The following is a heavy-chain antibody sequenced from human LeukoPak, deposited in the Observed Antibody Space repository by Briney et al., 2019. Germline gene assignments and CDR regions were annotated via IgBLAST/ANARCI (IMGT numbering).Heavy chain of an antibody. D-gene: IGHD2-15*01. Sequence: GGSLRLSCAASGFTFSSYWMHWVRQAPGKGLVWVSRVNTDGSSTTYADSVKGRFTISRDNAKNTLYLQMNSLRAEDTAVYYCARAGYCSGGSCYSPNHYYGMDVWGQGTTVTVSS. CDR1: GFTFSSYW. CDR3: ARAGYCSGGSCYSPNHYYGMDV. J-gene: IGHJ6*02. CDR2: VNTDGSST. V-gene: IGHV3-74*03.